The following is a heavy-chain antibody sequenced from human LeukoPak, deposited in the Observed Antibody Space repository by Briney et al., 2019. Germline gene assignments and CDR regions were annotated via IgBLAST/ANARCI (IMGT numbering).Heavy chain of an antibody. CDR3: VRDHKWGFDY. Sequence: GGSLRLSCAASGFTFSNAWMTWVRQAPGKGLEWVSYIRSSDNVISYGDSVKGRFTISKDNAKNSLYLQMNSLRDEDTAVYYCVRDHKWGFDYWGQGTLVTVSS. D-gene: IGHD1-26*01. CDR2: IRSSDNVI. V-gene: IGHV3-48*02. J-gene: IGHJ4*02. CDR1: GFTFSNAW.